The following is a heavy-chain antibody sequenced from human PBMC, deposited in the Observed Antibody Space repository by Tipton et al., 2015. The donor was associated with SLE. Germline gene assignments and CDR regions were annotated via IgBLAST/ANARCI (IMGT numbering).Heavy chain of an antibody. CDR3: ASGGGIGGLDY. CDR1: GFTFSSYW. Sequence: SLRLSCAASGFTFSSYWMSWVRQAPGKGLEWVANIKQDGSEKYYVDSVKGRFTISRDNAKNSLYLQMDSLRVDDTALYYCASGGGIGGLDYWGQGALVTVSS. CDR2: IKQDGSEK. V-gene: IGHV3-7*01. D-gene: IGHD1-1*01. J-gene: IGHJ4*02.